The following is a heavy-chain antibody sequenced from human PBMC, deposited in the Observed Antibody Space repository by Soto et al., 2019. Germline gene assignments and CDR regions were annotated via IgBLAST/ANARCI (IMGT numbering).Heavy chain of an antibody. V-gene: IGHV4-39*01. CDR2: IYYSGST. Sequence: SETLSLTCTVSGGSISSSSYYWGWIRQPPGKGLEWIGSIYYSGSTYYNPSLKSRVTISLDTSKNQFSLKLSSVTAADTAVYYCARRTRTGYCSSTSCYAGDYYYYYYMDVWGKGTTVTVSS. CDR1: GGSISSSSYY. CDR3: ARRTRTGYCSSTSCYAGDYYYYYYMDV. D-gene: IGHD2-2*01. J-gene: IGHJ6*03.